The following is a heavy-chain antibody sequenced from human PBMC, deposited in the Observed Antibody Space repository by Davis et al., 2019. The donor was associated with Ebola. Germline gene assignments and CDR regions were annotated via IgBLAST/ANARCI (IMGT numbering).Heavy chain of an antibody. J-gene: IGHJ4*02. CDR3: ARDRMVRGVPEY. Sequence: PGGSLRLSCAASGFTFSNYWMAWVRQAPGKGLEWVANINQGGSQNYYVESVKGRFTISRDNAQNTLYPQLNSLRAEDTAVYYCARDRMVRGVPEYWGQGTLVIVSS. CDR1: GFTFSNYW. CDR2: INQGGSQN. V-gene: IGHV3-7*01. D-gene: IGHD3-10*01.